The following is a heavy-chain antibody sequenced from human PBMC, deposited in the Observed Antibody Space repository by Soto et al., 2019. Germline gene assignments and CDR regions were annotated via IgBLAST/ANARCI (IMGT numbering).Heavy chain of an antibody. CDR1: GYTFTGYY. D-gene: IGHD2-2*01. J-gene: IGHJ6*02. Sequence: QVQLVQSGAEVKKPGASVKVFCKASGYTFTGYYMHWVRQAPGQGLEWMGWINPNSGGTNYAQKFQGWVTMTRDTSISTAYMELSTLRSDDTAVYYCARDIVPRQSYYYYYYGMDVWGQGTTVAVSS. V-gene: IGHV1-2*04. CDR2: INPNSGGT. CDR3: ARDIVPRQSYYYYYYGMDV.